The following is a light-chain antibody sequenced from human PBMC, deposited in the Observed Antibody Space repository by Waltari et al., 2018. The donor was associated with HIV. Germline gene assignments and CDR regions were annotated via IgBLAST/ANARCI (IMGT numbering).Light chain of an antibody. Sequence: QSALTQTASVSGSPGQSITISCTGTNSDVGGYNFVSWYQHHPGRAPKLIIYDVTNPPSGVSIRVSGSNSGNTASLTISALQAEDQADYFCHSYASTSTHYVFGTGTKVTVL. CDR1: NSDVGGYNF. J-gene: IGLJ1*01. CDR3: HSYASTSTHYV. CDR2: DVT. V-gene: IGLV2-14*03.